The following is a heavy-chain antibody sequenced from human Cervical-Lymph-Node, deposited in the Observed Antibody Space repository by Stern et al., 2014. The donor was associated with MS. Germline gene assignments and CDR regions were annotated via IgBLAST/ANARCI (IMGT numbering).Heavy chain of an antibody. CDR3: ARDLADYRYYFDS. CDR2: INPATGAT. CDR1: GYTFSDYY. Sequence: VQLVESGTDVKKPGASAKVSCEASGYTFSDYYIHWVRQAPGQGLECMGWINPATGATTYAQNFQGRVTMTRDTSISTAYMILSRLSSDDTAVYFCARDLADYRYYFDSWGPGTLVIVSS. V-gene: IGHV1-2*02. D-gene: IGHD4-11*01. J-gene: IGHJ4*02.